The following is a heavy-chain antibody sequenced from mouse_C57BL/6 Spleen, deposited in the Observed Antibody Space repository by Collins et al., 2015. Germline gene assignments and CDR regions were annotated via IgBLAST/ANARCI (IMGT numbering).Heavy chain of an antibody. Sequence: DVQLVESGGGLVQPGGSRKLSCAASGFTFSSFGMHWVRQAPEKGLEWVAYISSGSSTIYYADTVKGRFTISRDNPKNTLFLQMTSLRSEDTAMYYCARRDGLYYYAMDYWGQGTSVTVSS. CDR3: ARRDGLYYYAMDY. D-gene: IGHD6-1*01. V-gene: IGHV5-17*02. CDR1: GFTFSSFG. CDR2: ISSGSSTI. J-gene: IGHJ4*01.